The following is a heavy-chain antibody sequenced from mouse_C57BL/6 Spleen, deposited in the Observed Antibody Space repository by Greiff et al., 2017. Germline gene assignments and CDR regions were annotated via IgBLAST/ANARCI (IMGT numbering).Heavy chain of an antibody. J-gene: IGHJ3*01. CDR3: ARRPDYDYDWFAY. Sequence: EVKLMESGGGLVKPGGSLKLSCAASGFTFSDYGMHWVRQAPEKGLEWVAYISSGSSTIYYADTVKGRFTISRDNAKNTLFLQMTSLRSEDTAMYYCARRPDYDYDWFAYWGQGTLVTVSA. D-gene: IGHD2-4*01. CDR2: ISSGSSTI. CDR1: GFTFSDYG. V-gene: IGHV5-17*01.